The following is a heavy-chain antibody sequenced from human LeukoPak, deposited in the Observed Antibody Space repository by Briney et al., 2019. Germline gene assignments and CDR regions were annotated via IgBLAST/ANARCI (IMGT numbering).Heavy chain of an antibody. D-gene: IGHD3-10*01. CDR3: ARLVSGYYGSGSYYNVRNGALDP. Sequence: PGGSLRLSCAASGFTFSSYAMHWVRQAPGKGLEWGAVISYDGSNKYYADSVKGGFTISRDNSKNTLYLQMNSLRAEDTAVYYCARLVSGYYGSGSYYNVRNGALDPWGQGTLVTVSS. CDR2: ISYDGSNK. J-gene: IGHJ5*02. V-gene: IGHV3-30*04. CDR1: GFTFSSYA.